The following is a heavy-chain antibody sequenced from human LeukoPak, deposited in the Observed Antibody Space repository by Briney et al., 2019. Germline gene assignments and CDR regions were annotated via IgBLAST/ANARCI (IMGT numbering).Heavy chain of an antibody. CDR3: ARTTMVRGTYYMDV. Sequence: SETLSLTCTVSGGSISSYYWSWIRQPAGKGLEWIGGIYTSGSTNYNPSLKSRVTISVDTSKNQFSLKLSSVTAADRAVYYCARTTMVRGTYYMDVWGKGTTVTISS. CDR2: IYTSGST. V-gene: IGHV4-4*07. J-gene: IGHJ6*03. D-gene: IGHD3-10*01. CDR1: GGSISSYY.